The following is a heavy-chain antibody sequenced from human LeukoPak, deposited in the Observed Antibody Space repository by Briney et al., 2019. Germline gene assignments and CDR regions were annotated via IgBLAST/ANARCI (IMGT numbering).Heavy chain of an antibody. V-gene: IGHV4-59*01. CDR1: GGSISSYY. CDR2: IYYSGST. J-gene: IGHJ4*02. CDR3: ARLVATPEAHRYFDY. D-gene: IGHD5-12*01. Sequence: SETLSLTCTVPGGSISSYYWSWIRQPPGKGLEWIGYIYYSGSTNYNPSLKSRVTISVDTSKNQFSLKLSSVTAADTAVYYCARLVATPEAHRYFDYWGQGTLVTVSS.